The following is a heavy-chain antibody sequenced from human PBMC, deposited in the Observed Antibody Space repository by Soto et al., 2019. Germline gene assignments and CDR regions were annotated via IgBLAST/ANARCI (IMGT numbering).Heavy chain of an antibody. D-gene: IGHD1-1*01. V-gene: IGHV3-23*01. CDR3: VKGYWKGDV. CDR1: GFTFSTYA. Sequence: EVQLLESGGGLVQPGGSLRLSCAASGFTFSTYAMNWVRQAPGNGLEWVSAISGSGGSIHYADSVKCRFTISRDNSKNTLYLQMNSLRDEDTAVDHCVKGYWKGDVWGQGTTVTVSS. CDR2: ISGSGGSI. J-gene: IGHJ6*02.